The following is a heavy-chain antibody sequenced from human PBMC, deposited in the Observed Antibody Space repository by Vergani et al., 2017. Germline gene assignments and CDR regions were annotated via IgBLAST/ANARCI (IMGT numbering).Heavy chain of an antibody. D-gene: IGHD3-3*01. J-gene: IGHJ4*02. CDR2: IYYSGST. V-gene: IGHV4-31*03. CDR1: GGSISSGGYY. CDR3: AREVYDFWSGYYTEIFDY. Sequence: QVRLQESGPGLVKPSQTLSLTCTVSGGSISSGGYYWSWIRQHPGKGLEWIGYIYYSGSTYYNPSLKSRVTISVDTSKNQFSLKLSSVTAADTAVYYCAREVYDFWSGYYTEIFDYWGQGTLVTVSS.